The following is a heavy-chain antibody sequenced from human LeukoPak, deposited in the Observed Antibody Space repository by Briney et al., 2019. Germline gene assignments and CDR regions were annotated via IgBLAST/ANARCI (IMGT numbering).Heavy chain of an antibody. D-gene: IGHD5-18*01. V-gene: IGHV3-23*01. CDR2: ISGSDGST. CDR1: GFTFSSYA. CDR3: AKGYNYGFGHNVGDYYYYMDV. Sequence: GGSLTLSCAASGFTFSSYAMNWVRHAPGKGLEWVSAISGSDGSTYYADSVKGRFTISRDNSKNTLYLQMNSLRAEDSAVYYCAKGYNYGFGHNVGDYYYYMDVWGKGTTVTVSS. J-gene: IGHJ6*03.